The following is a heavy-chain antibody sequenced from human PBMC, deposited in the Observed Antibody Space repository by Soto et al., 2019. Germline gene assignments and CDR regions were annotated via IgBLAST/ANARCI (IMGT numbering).Heavy chain of an antibody. CDR1: GFTFGTYA. V-gene: IGHV3-23*01. D-gene: IGHD3-16*02. Sequence: GSLRLSCEASGFTFGTYAMSWVRPAPGKGLEWVSGISGSGDRTHYADSVEGRLSITRDNTQNTLHWQMNSLRAEDTAVYYGAKASTKEYVWGSFRYYFDHWGQGALVTVSS. J-gene: IGHJ4*02. CDR2: ISGSGDRT. CDR3: AKASTKEYVWGSFRYYFDH.